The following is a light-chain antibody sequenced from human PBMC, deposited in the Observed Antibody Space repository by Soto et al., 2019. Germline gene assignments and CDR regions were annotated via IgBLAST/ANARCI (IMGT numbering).Light chain of an antibody. CDR2: DAF. Sequence: EIVVTQSPATLSLSPGERATLSCRASQNVRSYLAWYQQKPGQAPRLLIYDAFKRATGIPARFSGSGSGTDFTLTISSLEPEDFAVYYCQQRSNWPLTFGGGTRLEIK. CDR1: QNVRSY. J-gene: IGKJ5*01. CDR3: QQRSNWPLT. V-gene: IGKV3-11*01.